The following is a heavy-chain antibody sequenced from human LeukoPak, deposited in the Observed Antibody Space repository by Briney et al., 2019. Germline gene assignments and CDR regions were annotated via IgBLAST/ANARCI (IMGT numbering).Heavy chain of an antibody. CDR2: ISGSGGGT. CDR3: AKDRLSDYGAPTDAFDI. D-gene: IGHD4-17*01. Sequence: PGGSLRLSCAASGFTFSSYAMSWVRQAPGKGLEWVSAISGSGGGTYYADSVKGRSTISRDNSKNTLWLQMNSLRAEDTAVYYCAKDRLSDYGAPTDAFDIWGQGTMVTVSS. J-gene: IGHJ3*02. CDR1: GFTFSSYA. V-gene: IGHV3-23*01.